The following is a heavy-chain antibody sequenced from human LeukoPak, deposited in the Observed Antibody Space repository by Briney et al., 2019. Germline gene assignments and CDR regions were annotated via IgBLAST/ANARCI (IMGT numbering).Heavy chain of an antibody. V-gene: IGHV1-24*01. Sequence: ASVKVSCKVSGYTLTELSMHWVRQAPGKGLEWMGGFDPEDGETIYAQKFQGRVTMTEDTSTDTAYMELSSLRSEDTAVYYCATNYKHPPYYYYYGMDVWGQGTTVTVSS. D-gene: IGHD3-10*01. J-gene: IGHJ6*02. CDR1: GYTLTELS. CDR3: ATNYKHPPYYYYYGMDV. CDR2: FDPEDGET.